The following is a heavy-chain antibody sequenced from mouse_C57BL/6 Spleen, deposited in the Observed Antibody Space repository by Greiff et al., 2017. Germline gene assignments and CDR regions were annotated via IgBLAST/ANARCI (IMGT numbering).Heavy chain of an antibody. CDR1: GFTFSSYG. Sequence: EVQLVESGGDLVKPGGSLKLSCAASGFTFSSYGMSWVRQTPDKRLEWVATIRSGGSYTYYPDSVKGRFTFSRDNAKNTLYLQMSSLKSEDTAMYYCARGDGSSYVDYWGQGTSVTVAS. D-gene: IGHD1-1*01. CDR2: IRSGGSYT. CDR3: ARGDGSSYVDY. J-gene: IGHJ4*01. V-gene: IGHV5-6*01.